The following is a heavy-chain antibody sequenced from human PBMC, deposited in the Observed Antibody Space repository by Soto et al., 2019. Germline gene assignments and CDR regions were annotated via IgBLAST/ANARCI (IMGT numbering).Heavy chain of an antibody. J-gene: IGHJ4*02. CDR3: ARDLPDDYVVFDY. CDR1: GDSVSSNSAA. V-gene: IGHV6-1*01. D-gene: IGHD4-17*01. Sequence: SQTLSLTCAISGDSVSSNSAAWNWIRHSPSRGLEWLGRTYYRSKWYNDYAVSVKSRITTNPDTSKNQFSLQLNSVTPEDTAVYNCARDLPDDYVVFDYWGQGTLVTVSS. CDR2: TYYRSKWYN.